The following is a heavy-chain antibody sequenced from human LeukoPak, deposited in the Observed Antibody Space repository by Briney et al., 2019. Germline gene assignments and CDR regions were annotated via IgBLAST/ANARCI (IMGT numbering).Heavy chain of an antibody. D-gene: IGHD6-13*01. CDR3: VYSSSWGTFDS. J-gene: IGHJ5*01. V-gene: IGHV4-61*02. CDR1: GGSISSGSYY. CDR2: IYTSGST. Sequence: SETLSLTCTVSGGSISSGSYYWSWIRQPAGKGLEWIGRIYTSGSTNYNPSLKSRVTISVDTSKNQFSLKLSSVTAADTAVYYCVYSSSWGTFDSWGQGTLVTVSS.